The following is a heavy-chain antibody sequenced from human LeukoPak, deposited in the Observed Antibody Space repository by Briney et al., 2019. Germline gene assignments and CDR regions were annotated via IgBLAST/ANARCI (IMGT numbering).Heavy chain of an antibody. CDR1: GGSFSGYY. J-gene: IGHJ3*02. CDR3: ARTRDRAVAGTDAFDI. Sequence: SETLSLTCAVYGGSFSGYYWSWLRQPPGKGLEWVGEINHSGSTNYNPSLKSRVTISVDTSKNQFSLKLSSVTAADTAVYYCARTRDRAVAGTDAFDIWGQGTMVTVSS. D-gene: IGHD6-19*01. CDR2: INHSGST. V-gene: IGHV4-34*01.